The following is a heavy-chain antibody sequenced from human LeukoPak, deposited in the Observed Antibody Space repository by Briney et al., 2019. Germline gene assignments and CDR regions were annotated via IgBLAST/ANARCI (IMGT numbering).Heavy chain of an antibody. Sequence: GGSLRLSCAASGFTFSNAWMSWVRQAPGKGLEWVGRIKTKTDCGTTAFAAPVKGRFTMSRDDSKNTLYLQMNSLKTEDTAMYYCTTGGLWYSGRVFWGQGTLVTVS. CDR2: IKTKTDCGTT. CDR3: TTGGLWYSGRVF. J-gene: IGHJ4*02. V-gene: IGHV3-15*01. CDR1: GFTFSNAW. D-gene: IGHD3-10*01.